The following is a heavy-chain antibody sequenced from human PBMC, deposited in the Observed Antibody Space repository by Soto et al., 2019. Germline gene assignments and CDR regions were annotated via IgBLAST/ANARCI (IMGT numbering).Heavy chain of an antibody. Sequence: SETLSLTCAVSGFFISSGNYWGWIRKPPGKGPEWIGGIFHGGNTYYNPSLKSRVTISVDMSKNQFSLKLNSVTAADTAVYYCARARWYDAFDVWGQGTVVTVSS. J-gene: IGHJ3*01. CDR2: IFHGGNT. CDR1: GFFISSGNY. D-gene: IGHD2-15*01. V-gene: IGHV4-38-2*01. CDR3: ARARWYDAFDV.